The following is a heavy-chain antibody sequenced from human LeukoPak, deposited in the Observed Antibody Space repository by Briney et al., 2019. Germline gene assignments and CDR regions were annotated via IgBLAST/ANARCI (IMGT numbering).Heavy chain of an antibody. Sequence: GRSLRLSCAASGFTFSSYGMHWVRQAPGKGLEWVAVISYDGSNKYYADSVKGRFTISRDNSKNTLYLQMNSLRVEDTAVYYCAKVSNYGGYTPSDAFDIWGQGTMVTVSS. CDR1: GFTFSSYG. D-gene: IGHD4-23*01. J-gene: IGHJ3*02. CDR3: AKVSNYGGYTPSDAFDI. CDR2: ISYDGSNK. V-gene: IGHV3-30*18.